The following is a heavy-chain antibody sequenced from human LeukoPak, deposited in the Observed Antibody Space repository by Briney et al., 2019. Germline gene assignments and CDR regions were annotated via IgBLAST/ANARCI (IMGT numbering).Heavy chain of an antibody. Sequence: ASVKVSCKASGYTFTNYDLHWVRQASGQGLEWMAWVNPNSGKIVYGEKFQGRVTVTWDTSISAAYLDLDRLSSEDAAFYYCARGFYESSGRFDPWGQGTLVTVSS. CDR1: GYTFTNYD. CDR2: VNPNSGKI. J-gene: IGHJ5*02. V-gene: IGHV1-8*01. D-gene: IGHD3-22*01. CDR3: ARGFYESSGRFDP.